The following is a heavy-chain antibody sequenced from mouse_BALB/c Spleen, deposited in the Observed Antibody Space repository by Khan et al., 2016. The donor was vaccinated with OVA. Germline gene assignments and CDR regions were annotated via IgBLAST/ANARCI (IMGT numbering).Heavy chain of an antibody. J-gene: IGHJ3*01. Sequence: QVQLQQSGAELARPGASVTLSCKASGYTFTDYSIYWMRQRTGQGLEWIGELYPGSDNTYYNEKFKGKATLTADKSSSTAYMQLSRLTSEDSAVLFCAREWADWFPWWGQGTLVTVS. CDR3: AREWADWFPW. CDR1: GYTFTDYS. CDR2: LYPGSDNT. V-gene: IGHV1-77*01.